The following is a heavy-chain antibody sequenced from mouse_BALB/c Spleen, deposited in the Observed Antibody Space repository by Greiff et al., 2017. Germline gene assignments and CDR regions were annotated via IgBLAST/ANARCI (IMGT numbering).Heavy chain of an antibody. D-gene: IGHD2-1*01. CDR2: ISSGGGST. V-gene: IGHV5-12-1*01. J-gene: IGHJ2*01. CDR1: GFAFSSYD. CDR3: ARSYGNYLFDY. Sequence: EVKLVESGGGLVKPGGSLKLSCAASGFAFSSYDMSWVRQTPEKRLEWVAYISSGGGSTYYPDTVKGRFTISRDNAKNNLYLQMSSLKSEDTAMYYCARSYGNYLFDYWGQGTTLTVSS.